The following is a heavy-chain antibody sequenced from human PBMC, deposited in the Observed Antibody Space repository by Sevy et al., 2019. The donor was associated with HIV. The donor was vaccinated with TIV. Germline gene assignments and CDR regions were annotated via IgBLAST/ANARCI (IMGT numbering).Heavy chain of an antibody. CDR2: ISSSSSTI. CDR1: GFILSSYN. D-gene: IGHD3-22*01. Sequence: GGSLRLSCAASGFILSSYNMNWVRQAPGKGLEWVSYISSSSSTIYYADSVKGRFTISRDNAKNSLYLQMNSLRDEETAVYYCARVGLSLNPYYYDSSGYQVDYWGQGPLVTVSS. J-gene: IGHJ4*02. CDR3: ARVGLSLNPYYYDSSGYQVDY. V-gene: IGHV3-48*02.